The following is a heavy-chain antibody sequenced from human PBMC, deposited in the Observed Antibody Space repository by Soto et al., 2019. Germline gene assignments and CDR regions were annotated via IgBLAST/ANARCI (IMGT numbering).Heavy chain of an antibody. D-gene: IGHD3-22*01. Sequence: PGGSLRLSCAASGFTFSSYSMNWVRQAPGKGLEWVSSISSSSSYIYYADSVKGRFTISRDNAKNSLYLQMNSLRAEDTAVYYCARDQGITMIVRTRGSRLLDPWGQGTLVTVSS. V-gene: IGHV3-21*01. CDR2: ISSSSSYI. CDR3: ARDQGITMIVRTRGSRLLDP. J-gene: IGHJ5*02. CDR1: GFTFSSYS.